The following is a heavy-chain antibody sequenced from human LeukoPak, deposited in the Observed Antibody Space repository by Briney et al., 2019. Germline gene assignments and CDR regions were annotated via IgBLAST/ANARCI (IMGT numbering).Heavy chain of an antibody. Sequence: PGGSLRLSCAASGFTFSAYAMSWVRQAPGKGLEWVSAISGSGGSTYYANSVRGRFTISRDNSGNTLYLQMNSLRAEDTAVYYCAKARSGYSAYAGIDYWGQGTLVTVSS. CDR3: AKARSGYSAYAGIDY. CDR1: GFTFSAYA. CDR2: ISGSGGST. V-gene: IGHV3-23*01. J-gene: IGHJ4*02. D-gene: IGHD5-12*01.